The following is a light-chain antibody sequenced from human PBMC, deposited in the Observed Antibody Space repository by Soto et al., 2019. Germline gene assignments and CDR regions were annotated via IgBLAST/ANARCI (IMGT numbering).Light chain of an antibody. V-gene: IGKV3-20*01. J-gene: IGKJ1*01. Sequence: PGERATLSCRASQSVSSSYLAWYQQKPGQAPRLLIYGASSRATGIPDRFSGSGSGTDFTLTISRLEPEDFAVYYCQQYGSLSWTFGQGTKVEIK. CDR3: QQYGSLSWT. CDR1: QSVSSSY. CDR2: GAS.